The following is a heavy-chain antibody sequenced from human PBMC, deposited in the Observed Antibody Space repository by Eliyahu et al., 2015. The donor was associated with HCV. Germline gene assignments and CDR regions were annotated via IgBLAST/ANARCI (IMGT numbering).Heavy chain of an antibody. CDR3: AYIPVVVITTLHDY. V-gene: IGHV3-48*01. J-gene: IGHJ4*02. Sequence: EVQLVESGGGLVQPGGSLRLSCAASGFTFSSYSMNWVRQAPGKGLEWVSYISSSSSTIYYADSVKGRFTISRDNAKNSLYLQMNSLRAEDTAVYYCAYIPVVVITTLHDYWGQGTLVTVSS. CDR2: ISSSSSTI. D-gene: IGHD3-22*01. CDR1: GFTFSSYS.